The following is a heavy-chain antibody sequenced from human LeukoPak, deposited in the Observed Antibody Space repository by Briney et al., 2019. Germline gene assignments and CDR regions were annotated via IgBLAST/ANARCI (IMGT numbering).Heavy chain of an antibody. CDR3: ARAVLIFGVVIEGCY. V-gene: IGHV1-69*04. CDR1: GGTFSSYA. J-gene: IGHJ4*02. CDR2: IIPILGIA. D-gene: IGHD3-3*01. Sequence: ASVKVSCKASGGTFSSYAISWVRQAPGQGLEWMGRIIPILGIANYAQKFQGRVTITADKSTSTAYMELSSLRSEDTAVYYCARAVLIFGVVIEGCYWGQGTLVTVSS.